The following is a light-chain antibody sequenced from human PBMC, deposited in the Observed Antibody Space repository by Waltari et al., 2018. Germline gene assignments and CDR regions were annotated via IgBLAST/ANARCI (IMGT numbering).Light chain of an antibody. Sequence: DIQMTQSPSTLPASVGDRVTITCRASQYVKNNLAWFQQKPGKAPKVLIHKASRLESGVPSRFSGIGFGTEFILSISSLQPDDFATYYCQEYDSLPITFGGGTKVEIK. CDR3: QEYDSLPIT. CDR1: QYVKNN. V-gene: IGKV1-5*03. CDR2: KAS. J-gene: IGKJ4*01.